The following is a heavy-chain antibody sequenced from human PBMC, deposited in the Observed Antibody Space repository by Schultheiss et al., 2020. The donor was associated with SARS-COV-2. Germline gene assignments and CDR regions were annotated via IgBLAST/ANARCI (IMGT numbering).Heavy chain of an antibody. V-gene: IGHV1-18*01. CDR1: GGTFSSYA. Sequence: ASVKVSCKASGGTFSSYAISWVRQAPGQGLEWMGWISAYNGNTNYAQKLQGRVTMTTDTSTSTASMELRSLGSDDTAVYYCARSAIGCSGGHCYPMGPNYYYYYMDVWGKGTTVTVSS. CDR2: ISAYNGNT. CDR3: ARSAIGCSGGHCYPMGPNYYYYYMDV. D-gene: IGHD2-21*01. J-gene: IGHJ6*03.